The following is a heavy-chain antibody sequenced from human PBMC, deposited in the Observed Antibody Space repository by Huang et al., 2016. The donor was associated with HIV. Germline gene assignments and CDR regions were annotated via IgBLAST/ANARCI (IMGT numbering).Heavy chain of an antibody. V-gene: IGHV3-30*18. J-gene: IGHJ4*02. CDR2: ISHEGSDK. CDR3: AKDQELSSVTGTPAGIFDF. CDR1: GFTFSNFG. Sequence: QVHLVESGGGVVQPGRSLRLSCAASGFTFSNFGMYWVRRAPGNGLEWVAIISHEGSDKYYGASVKGRFIISRYNSRKMVYLQMNSLRPEDTAVYYCAKDQELSSVTGTPAGIFDFWGQGTLVTVSS. D-gene: IGHD6-19*01.